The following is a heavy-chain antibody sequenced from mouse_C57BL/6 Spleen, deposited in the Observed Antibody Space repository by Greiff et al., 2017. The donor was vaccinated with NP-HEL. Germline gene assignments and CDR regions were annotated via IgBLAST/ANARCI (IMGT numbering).Heavy chain of an antibody. CDR1: GFTFSDYG. J-gene: IGHJ4*01. CDR2: ISSGSSTI. V-gene: IGHV5-17*01. D-gene: IGHD2-3*01. Sequence: EVKMGESGGGLVKSGGSLKLSWVVAGFTFSDYGMQWVRQAPEKGLEWVAYISSGSSTIYYADTVKGRFTISRDNAKNTLFLQMTSLKSAHTAMYYCARLSEGYYVGYYPLDYWGQGTSVTFSS. CDR3: ARLSEGYYVGYYPLDY.